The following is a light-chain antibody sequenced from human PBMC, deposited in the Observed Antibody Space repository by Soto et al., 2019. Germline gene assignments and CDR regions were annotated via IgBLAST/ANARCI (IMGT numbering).Light chain of an antibody. J-gene: IGKJ3*01. V-gene: IGKV1-39*01. Sequence: DIQMTQSPSSLSASVGDRVTITCRASQSISSYLNWYQQKPGKAPKLLVYAASTLERGVPSRFSGSGSGTDFALTIRSLQPEDFATYYCQQSYSTPFTFGPGTKVDIK. CDR1: QSISSY. CDR2: AAS. CDR3: QQSYSTPFT.